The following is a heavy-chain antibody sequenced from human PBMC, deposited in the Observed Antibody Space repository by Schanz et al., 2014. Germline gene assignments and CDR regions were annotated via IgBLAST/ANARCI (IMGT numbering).Heavy chain of an antibody. CDR3: GRGFSRSYIDF. V-gene: IGHV1-8*01. Sequence: QVQLIQSGAEVKKPGASVKVSCTASGYTFTSYDFNWVRQAPGQGLEWMGWMNPDSGNTGYAQKFQGRITVTTDTSTSTVYLELSSLRSDDTAVYYCGRGFSRSYIDFWGQGTLIAVSS. D-gene: IGHD6-6*01. CDR2: MNPDSGNT. J-gene: IGHJ4*02. CDR1: GYTFTSYD.